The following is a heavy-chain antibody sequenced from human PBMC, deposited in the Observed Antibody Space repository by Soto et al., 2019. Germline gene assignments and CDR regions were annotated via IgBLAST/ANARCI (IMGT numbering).Heavy chain of an antibody. CDR2: ISTYNGNT. J-gene: IGHJ3*02. V-gene: IGHV1-18*01. CDR3: AREPGYSTNCHQAFDS. Sequence: QVQLVQSGAEVKKPGASVKVSCNASGYTFTSYGISWVRQAPGQGPEWMGRISTYNGNTNYVQRLQGRVTMTTDTSANTAYMELRSLRYDDTAVYFCAREPGYSTNCHQAFDSWGQGTMVTVAS. CDR1: GYTFTSYG. D-gene: IGHD6-13*01.